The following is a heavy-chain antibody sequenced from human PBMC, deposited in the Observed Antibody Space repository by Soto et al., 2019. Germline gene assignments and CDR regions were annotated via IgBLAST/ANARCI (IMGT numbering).Heavy chain of an antibody. Sequence: GASVKVSCKASGYNFTSYDINWVRQATGQGLEWMGWMNPNSGNTGYAQKFQGRVTMTRNTSISTAYMELSSLRSEYTAVYYCARGLNWNYRLNYYYGMDVWGQGTTVTVS. CDR2: MNPNSGNT. CDR1: GYNFTSYD. J-gene: IGHJ6*02. V-gene: IGHV1-8*01. D-gene: IGHD1-7*01. CDR3: ARGLNWNYRLNYYYGMDV.